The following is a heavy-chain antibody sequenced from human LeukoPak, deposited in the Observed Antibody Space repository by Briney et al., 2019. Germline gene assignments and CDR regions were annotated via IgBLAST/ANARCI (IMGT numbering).Heavy chain of an antibody. J-gene: IGHJ3*02. V-gene: IGHV1-8*03. CDR3: AIGATEDAFDI. Sequence: ASVKVSCKASGYTFTSYDINWVRQATGQGLEWMGWMNPNSGNTGYAQKFQGRVTITRNTSISTAYLELSRLGSDDTAVYYCAIGATEDAFDIWGQGTIVTVSS. D-gene: IGHD4/OR15-4a*01. CDR2: MNPNSGNT. CDR1: GYTFTSYD.